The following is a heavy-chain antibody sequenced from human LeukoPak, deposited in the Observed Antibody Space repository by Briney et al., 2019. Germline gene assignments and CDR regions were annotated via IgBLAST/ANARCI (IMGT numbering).Heavy chain of an antibody. Sequence: GGSLRLSCVASGFTFSTYAMRWVRQAPGKGLEWVSAISGSGGSTYYADSVKGRFTISRDNSKNTLYLQMNSLRAEDTAVYYCAKVGYYDSSGYYPPAYYYYGMDVWGQGTTVTVSS. CDR3: AKVGYYDSSGYYPPAYYYYGMDV. V-gene: IGHV3-23*01. CDR2: ISGSGGST. CDR1: GFTFSTYA. D-gene: IGHD3-22*01. J-gene: IGHJ6*02.